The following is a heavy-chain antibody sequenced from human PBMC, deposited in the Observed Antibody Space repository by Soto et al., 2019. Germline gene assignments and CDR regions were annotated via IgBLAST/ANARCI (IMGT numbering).Heavy chain of an antibody. CDR2: ISGSGGST. D-gene: IGHD3-10*01. J-gene: IGHJ5*02. CDR3: AKGSELLWFGELLPYGFDP. V-gene: IGHV3-23*01. CDR1: GFTFSSYA. Sequence: GGSLRLSCAASGFTFSSYAMSWVRQAPGKGLEWVSAISGSGGSTYYADSVKGRFTISRDNSKNTLYLQMNSLRAEDTAVYYCAKGSELLWFGELLPYGFDPWGQGTLVTVSS.